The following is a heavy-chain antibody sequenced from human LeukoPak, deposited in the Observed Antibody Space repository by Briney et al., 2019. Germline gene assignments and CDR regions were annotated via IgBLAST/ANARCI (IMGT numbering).Heavy chain of an antibody. V-gene: IGHV1-69*13. Sequence: GASVKVSCKASGGTFSSYAISWVRQAPGQGLEWMGGIIPIFGTANYAQKFQGRVTITADESTSTAYMELSSLRSEDTAVYYCARGPPSRSGSYCYYYMDVWGKGTTVTISS. D-gene: IGHD2-15*01. CDR1: GGTFSSYA. CDR2: IIPIFGTA. CDR3: ARGPPSRSGSYCYYYMDV. J-gene: IGHJ6*03.